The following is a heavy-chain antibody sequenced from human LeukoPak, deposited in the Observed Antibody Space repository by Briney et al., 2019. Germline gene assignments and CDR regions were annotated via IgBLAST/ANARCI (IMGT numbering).Heavy chain of an antibody. V-gene: IGHV3-23*01. Sequence: GGSLRLSCAASGFTFSSYAMSWVRQAPGRGLEWVSVIGGSGSNTYYADSVKGRFTISRDNSKNTLHLQMNSLRAEDTAVYYCAKGGKYYGMDVWGQGTTVTVSS. CDR1: GFTFSSYA. CDR3: AKGGKYYGMDV. CDR2: IGGSGSNT. J-gene: IGHJ6*02. D-gene: IGHD5-12*01.